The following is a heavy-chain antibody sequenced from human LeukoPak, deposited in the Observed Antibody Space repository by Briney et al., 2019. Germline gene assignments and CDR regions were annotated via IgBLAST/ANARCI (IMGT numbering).Heavy chain of an antibody. CDR1: GASISNYY. CDR2: VSYSGRT. V-gene: IGHV4-59*01. Sequence: KSSETLSLTCTVSGASISNYYWSWIRQPPGKGLECIGYVSYSGRTNHNPSLKSRVTISADTSKNQFSLKLSSVTAADTAVYYCARQFGGYSGYDSPGFDYWGEGTRVTVSS. CDR3: ARQFGGYSGYDSPGFDY. J-gene: IGHJ4*02. D-gene: IGHD5-12*01.